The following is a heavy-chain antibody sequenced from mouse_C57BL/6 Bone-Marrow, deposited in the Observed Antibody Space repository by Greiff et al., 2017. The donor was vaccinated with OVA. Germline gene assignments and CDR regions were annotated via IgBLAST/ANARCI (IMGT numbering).Heavy chain of an antibody. CDR2: IYPGNSDT. Sequence: VQLQQSGTVLARPGASVKMSCKPSGYTFTSYWMHWVKQRPGQGLEWIGAIYPGNSDTSYNQKFKGKAKLTAVTSASTAYMELSSLTNEDSAVYYCSFITTVVAYFDYWGQGTTLTVSS. CDR3: SFITTVVAYFDY. D-gene: IGHD1-1*01. J-gene: IGHJ2*01. V-gene: IGHV1-5*01. CDR1: GYTFTSYW.